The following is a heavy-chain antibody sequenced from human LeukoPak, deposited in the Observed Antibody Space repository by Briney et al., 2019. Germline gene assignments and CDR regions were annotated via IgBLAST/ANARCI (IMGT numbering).Heavy chain of an antibody. V-gene: IGHV3-23*01. CDR1: GLNFSGYA. D-gene: IGHD4-17*01. J-gene: IGHJ3*01. CDR2: ISGSGSST. Sequence: SGGSLRLSCTASGLNFSGYAMSWVRQAPGKGLEWVSAISGSGSSTYYADSVKGRFTISRDNSKDTLYMQLNSPRAEDTAVYFCAKGQTTVMAFDVWGQGTMVSVSS. CDR3: AKGQTTVMAFDV.